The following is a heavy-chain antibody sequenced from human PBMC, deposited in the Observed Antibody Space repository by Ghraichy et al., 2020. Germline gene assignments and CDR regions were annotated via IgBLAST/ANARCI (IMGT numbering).Heavy chain of an antibody. CDR1: GGTFSSYA. Sequence: SVKVSCKASGGTFSSYAISWVRQAPGQGLEWMGGIIPIFGTANYAQKFQGRVTITADESTSTAYMELSSLRSEDTAVYYCARSAGRRTSANWFDPWGQGTLVTVSS. J-gene: IGHJ5*02. CDR2: IIPIFGTA. CDR3: ARSAGRRTSANWFDP. D-gene: IGHD1-7*01. V-gene: IGHV1-69*13.